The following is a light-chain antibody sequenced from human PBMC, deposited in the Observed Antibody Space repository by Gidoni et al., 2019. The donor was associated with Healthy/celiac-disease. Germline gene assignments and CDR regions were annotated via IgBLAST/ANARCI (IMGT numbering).Light chain of an antibody. V-gene: IGKV1-39*01. CDR2: AAS. CDR3: QQSYSTPRT. J-gene: IGKJ1*01. Sequence: DIQMTQSPSSLSASVGDRVTITCRASQSISSYLNWYQQKPGKAPKLLIYAASSLQSGVPSRFSSSGSGTDFTLTISRQQPEDFATYYCQQSYSTPRTFGQGTKVEIK. CDR1: QSISSY.